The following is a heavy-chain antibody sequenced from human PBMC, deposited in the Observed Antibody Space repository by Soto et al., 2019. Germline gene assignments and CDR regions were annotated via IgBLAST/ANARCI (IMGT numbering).Heavy chain of an antibody. CDR2: IYSNGDT. V-gene: IGHV4-31*03. Sequence: QVQLQESGPGLVKPSQTLSLTCSVSSDSMNSGGYYWSWIRQHPGKGLQWIGYIYSNGDTYYNPSLKSRVTISVDTSKNQFSLNLTSVTAADTAVYYCARRGGSSSVYYYYAMDVWGQGTTVTVSS. J-gene: IGHJ6*02. D-gene: IGHD6-6*01. CDR1: SDSMNSGGYY. CDR3: ARRGGSSSVYYYYAMDV.